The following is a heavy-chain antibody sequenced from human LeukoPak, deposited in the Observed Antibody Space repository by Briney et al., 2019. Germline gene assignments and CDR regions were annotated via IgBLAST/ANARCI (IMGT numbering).Heavy chain of an antibody. CDR2: ISAYNGNT. J-gene: IGHJ4*02. Sequence: GASVKVSCKASGYTFTSYGISWVRQAPGQGLEWMGWISAYNGNTNYAQKLQGRVTITADKSTSTAYMELSSLRSEDTAVYYCAREHSSGWYIVYWGQGTLVTVSS. CDR3: AREHSSGWYIVY. V-gene: IGHV1-18*01. CDR1: GYTFTSYG. D-gene: IGHD6-19*01.